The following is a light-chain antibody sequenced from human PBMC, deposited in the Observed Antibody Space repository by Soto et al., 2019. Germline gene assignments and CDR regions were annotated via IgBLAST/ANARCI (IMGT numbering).Light chain of an antibody. CDR1: QGVSSN. J-gene: IGKJ1*01. CDR3: QQYNNWPRT. V-gene: IGKV3-15*01. Sequence: EIVMTQSPATLSVSPGERATLSCRASQGVSSNLGWYQQKPGQAPRLLIYGASTRATDIPARFSGSGSGTEFTPTISSLQSEDFAVYYCQQYNNWPRTFGQGTKVEIK. CDR2: GAS.